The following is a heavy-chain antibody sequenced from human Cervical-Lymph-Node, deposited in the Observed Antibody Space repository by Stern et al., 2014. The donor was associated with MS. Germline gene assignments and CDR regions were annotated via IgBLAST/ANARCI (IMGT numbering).Heavy chain of an antibody. CDR1: GFSLTTSGVG. J-gene: IGHJ4*02. CDR2: IYWDDDT. Sequence: QVTLRESDPTLVKPTQTLTLTCTFSGFSLTTSGVGVGWIRQPPVKALEWLALIYWDDDTRYNPSLRTRLTITRDTSRNQVVLTLTNMNPVDTATYFCARIDPDFGDYYFDYWGQGTLVAVSS. CDR3: ARIDPDFGDYYFDY. V-gene: IGHV2-5*02. D-gene: IGHD4-17*01.